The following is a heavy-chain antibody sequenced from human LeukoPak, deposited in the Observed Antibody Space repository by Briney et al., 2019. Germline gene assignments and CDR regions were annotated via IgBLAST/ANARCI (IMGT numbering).Heavy chain of an antibody. J-gene: IGHJ6*03. CDR1: GGSISSYC. CDR2: IYYSGYT. CDR3: ARTTMVRGTYYMDV. Sequence: SETLSLTCTVSGGSISSYCWSWIRQPPGKGLEWIGCIYYSGYTNYKSSLKSRVTISVDTSKNQFSLKLSSVTAADTAVYYCARTTMVRGTYYMDVWGKGTTVTVSS. D-gene: IGHD3-10*01. V-gene: IGHV4-59*01.